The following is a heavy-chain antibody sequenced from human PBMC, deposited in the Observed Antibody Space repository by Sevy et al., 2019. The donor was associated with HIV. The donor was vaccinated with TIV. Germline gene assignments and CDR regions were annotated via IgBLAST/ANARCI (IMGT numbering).Heavy chain of an antibody. Sequence: GGSLRLSCAASGFTFSDSAMFWVRQASGKGLEWIGRIRGKANTYATALAASVKDRFTISRDGSKNTAYLQMNSLKAEDTAVYYCTCGYGRFDFWGQGTQVTVSS. CDR2: IRGKANTYAT. CDR3: TCGYGRFDF. D-gene: IGHD4-17*01. J-gene: IGHJ4*02. CDR1: GFTFSDSA. V-gene: IGHV3-73*01.